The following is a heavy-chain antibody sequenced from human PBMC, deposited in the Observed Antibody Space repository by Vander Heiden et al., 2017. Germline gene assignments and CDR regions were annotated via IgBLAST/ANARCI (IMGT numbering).Heavy chain of an antibody. Sequence: QLQLQESGPGLVKPSETLSLTGTFSGGSISSRSYYWGWIRPSPGKGLEWIGTIYYSGSTYYNPSLKSRVTISIDTSRNQFSLNLYSVTAADTAVYYCARHAGVLWFGEPTDYWGQGTLVTVSS. CDR1: GGSISSRSYY. V-gene: IGHV4-39*01. CDR3: ARHAGVLWFGEPTDY. CDR2: IYYSGST. D-gene: IGHD3-10*01. J-gene: IGHJ4*02.